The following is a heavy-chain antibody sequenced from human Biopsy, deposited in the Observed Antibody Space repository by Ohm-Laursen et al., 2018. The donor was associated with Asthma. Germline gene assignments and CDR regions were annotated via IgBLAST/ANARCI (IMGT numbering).Heavy chain of an antibody. D-gene: IGHD2-2*01. J-gene: IGHJ4*02. CDR2: INSVFGTT. CDR3: ARKAGSCISRTCYSLDF. V-gene: IGHV1-69*01. CDR1: GGTFNTYV. Sequence: SPVKVSCKSLGGTFNTYVIGWARQAPGQGLEWMGGINSVFGTTTYPQKFQDRVTIIADDSTSTVYMELSSLRSEDTAVYYCARKAGSCISRTCYSLDFWGQGTLVTVSS.